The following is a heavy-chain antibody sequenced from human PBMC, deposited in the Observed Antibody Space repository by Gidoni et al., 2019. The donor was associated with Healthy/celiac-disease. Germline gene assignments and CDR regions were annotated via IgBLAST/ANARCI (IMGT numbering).Heavy chain of an antibody. J-gene: IGHJ4*02. D-gene: IGHD3-3*01. CDR2: IYYSGST. CDR3: ARGTLTIFGKHNQFDY. V-gene: IGHV4-39*01. Sequence: DGLEWIGSIYYSGSTYYNPSLKSRVTISVDTSKNQFSLKLSSVTAADTAVYYCARGTLTIFGKHNQFDYWGQGTLVTVSS.